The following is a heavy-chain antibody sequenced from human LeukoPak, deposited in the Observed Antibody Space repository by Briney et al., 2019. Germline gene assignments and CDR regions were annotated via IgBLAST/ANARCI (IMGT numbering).Heavy chain of an antibody. D-gene: IGHD3-22*01. J-gene: IGHJ4*02. CDR1: GGTFSRYA. CDR3: ARASYYYDSSGSFDY. V-gene: IGHV1-46*01. Sequence: ASVKVSCKASGGTFSRYAISWVRQAPGQGLEWMGIINPSGGSTSYAQKFQGRVTMTRDMSTSTVYMELSSLRSEDTAVYYCARASYYYDSSGSFDYWGQGTLVTVSS. CDR2: INPSGGST.